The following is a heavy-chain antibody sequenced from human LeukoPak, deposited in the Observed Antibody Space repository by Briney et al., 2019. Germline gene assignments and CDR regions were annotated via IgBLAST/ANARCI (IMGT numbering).Heavy chain of an antibody. CDR3: ARDRGLLYGSSGCLDS. CDR1: GYTFTGYY. D-gene: IGHD6-19*01. J-gene: IGHJ4*02. V-gene: IGHV1-46*01. Sequence: ASVKVSCKTSGYTFTGYYMHWVRQAPGQGLEWMGLNNPSSGTTTYAQTFQGRVTMTRDASTSTVYMELSSLTSEDTALYFCARDRGLLYGSSGCLDSWGQGTLVTVSS. CDR2: NNPSSGTT.